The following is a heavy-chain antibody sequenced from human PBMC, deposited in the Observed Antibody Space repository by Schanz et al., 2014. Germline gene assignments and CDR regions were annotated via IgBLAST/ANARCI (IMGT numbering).Heavy chain of an antibody. Sequence: QVQLVQSGGEVKKPGASATVSCKASGYTFNNHGISWVRQAPGQGLEWMGWISVYHGHTNYAEKVHGRVTMTTDTCTSTAYMELRNLIADDTDVYYCVRDAGWAFEDYHGMDVWGQGTSVTVSS. D-gene: IGHD3-10*01. CDR1: GYTFNNHG. CDR2: ISVYHGHT. V-gene: IGHV1-18*01. CDR3: VRDAGWAFEDYHGMDV. J-gene: IGHJ6*02.